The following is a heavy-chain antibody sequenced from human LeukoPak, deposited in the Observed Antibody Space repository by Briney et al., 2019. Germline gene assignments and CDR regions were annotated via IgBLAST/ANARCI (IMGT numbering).Heavy chain of an antibody. CDR3: ARGGPYCGGDCYYFDF. D-gene: IGHD2-21*02. CDR2: INPSGGTT. CDR1: GYTFTAYY. V-gene: IGHV1-46*01. Sequence: ASVKVSCEASGYTFTAYYIHWVRQAPGQGLEWVGKINPSGGTTTYAQKFQGRVTMARDTSTSTVYMELSSLISEDTAVYYCARGGPYCGGDCYYFDFWGQGTLVTVSS. J-gene: IGHJ4*02.